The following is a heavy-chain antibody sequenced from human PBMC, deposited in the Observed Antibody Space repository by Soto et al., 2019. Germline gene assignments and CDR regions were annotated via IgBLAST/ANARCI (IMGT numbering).Heavy chain of an antibody. V-gene: IGHV4-31*03. CDR1: GGSISSGGYY. CDR3: ARDRPSSGGAFDI. CDR2: IYYSGST. Sequence: PSETLSLTCTVSGGSISSGGYYWSWIRQHPGKGLEWIGYIYYSGSTYYNPSLKSRVTISVDTSKNQFSLKLSSVTAADTAVYYCARDRPSSGGAFDIWGQGTMVTVSS. D-gene: IGHD2-15*01. J-gene: IGHJ3*02.